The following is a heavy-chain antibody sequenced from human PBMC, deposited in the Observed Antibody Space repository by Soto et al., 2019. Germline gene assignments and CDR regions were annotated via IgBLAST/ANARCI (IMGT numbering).Heavy chain of an antibody. V-gene: IGHV4-31*03. CDR2: IYYSGST. CDR1: GGSISSGGYY. Sequence: QVQLQESGPGLVKPSQTLSLTCTVSGGSISSGGYYWSWIRQHPGKGLEWIGYIYYSGSTYYNPSLKSRVTISLATSRNHFPLKLSSLPAADPAVYYCARGGHSSSNPYYYSYSGMDVGAKGPRSPSP. D-gene: IGHD6-6*01. J-gene: IGHJ6*02. CDR3: ARGGHSSSNPYYYSYSGMDV.